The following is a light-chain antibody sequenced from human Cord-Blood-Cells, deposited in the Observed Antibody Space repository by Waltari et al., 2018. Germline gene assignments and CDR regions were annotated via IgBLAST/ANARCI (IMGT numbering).Light chain of an antibody. CDR2: EVS. CDR1: SSDGGGDNY. V-gene: IGLV2-8*01. CDR3: SSYAGSNNVV. Sequence: QSALTQPPSASGSPGQSVTISCTGTSSDGGGDNYVPWYQQHPGKTPKLMIYEVSKRPSGVPDLFSGSKSGNTASLTVSGLQAEDEADYYCSSYAGSNNVVFGGGTKLTVL. J-gene: IGLJ2*01.